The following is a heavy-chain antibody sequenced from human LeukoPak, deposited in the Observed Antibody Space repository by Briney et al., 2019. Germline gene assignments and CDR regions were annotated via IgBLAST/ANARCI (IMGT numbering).Heavy chain of an antibody. CDR1: GGSISSSSYY. J-gene: IGHJ5*02. V-gene: IGHV4-61*03. Sequence: SETLSLTCTVSGGSISSSSYYWGWIRQPPGKGLEWIGYIYYSGNTKYNPSLRSRVSISVDTSKNHFSLRLSSVTAADTAVYYCARDFGCSGYEGWFDPWGQGTLVTVSS. CDR3: ARDFGCSGYEGWFDP. D-gene: IGHD5-12*01. CDR2: IYYSGNT.